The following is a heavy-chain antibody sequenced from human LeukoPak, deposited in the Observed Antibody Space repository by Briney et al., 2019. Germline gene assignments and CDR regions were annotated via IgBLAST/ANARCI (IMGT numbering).Heavy chain of an antibody. J-gene: IGHJ5*02. CDR3: ARQAAGTGWFDR. Sequence: SQTLSLTCALSGDSLSSNSAAWIWFRQSPSRGLKCLGRTYYRSKWYNDYAVSVKSRITINPDTSKNQFSLQLNSVTPEDTAVYYCARQAAGTGWFDRWGQGTLVTVSS. V-gene: IGHV6-1*01. CDR2: TYYRSKWYN. D-gene: IGHD6-13*01. CDR1: GDSLSSNSAA.